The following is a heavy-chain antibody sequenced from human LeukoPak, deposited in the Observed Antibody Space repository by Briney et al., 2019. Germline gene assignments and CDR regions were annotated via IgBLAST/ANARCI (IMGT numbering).Heavy chain of an antibody. Sequence: GGSLRLSCAASGFTFSSYGMNWVRQAPGKGLDWVSSISSSSSYIYYADSVKGRFTISRDNAKNSLYLQMNSLRAEDTAVYYCARNRNDYGDYVYDYWGQGTLVTASS. V-gene: IGHV3-21*01. CDR2: ISSSSSYI. J-gene: IGHJ4*02. CDR1: GFTFSSYG. CDR3: ARNRNDYGDYVYDY. D-gene: IGHD4-17*01.